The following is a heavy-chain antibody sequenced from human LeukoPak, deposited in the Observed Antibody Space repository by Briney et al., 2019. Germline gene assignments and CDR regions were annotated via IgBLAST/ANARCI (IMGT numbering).Heavy chain of an antibody. CDR2: INPNSGGT. CDR1: GYTFTGYY. V-gene: IGHV1-2*02. CDR3: ARDGASGYLADY. J-gene: IGHJ4*02. D-gene: IGHD3-3*01. Sequence: ASVKVSCKASGYTFTGYYMHWVRQAPGQGLEWMGWINPNSGGTNYAQKFQGRVTMTRDTSISTAYMELSRLGSDDTAVYYCARDGASGYLADYWGQGTLVTVSS.